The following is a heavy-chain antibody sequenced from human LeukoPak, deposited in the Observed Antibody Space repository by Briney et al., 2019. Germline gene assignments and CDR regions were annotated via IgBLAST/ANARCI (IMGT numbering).Heavy chain of an antibody. CDR1: GGSISSYY. CDR3: ARVDLRYFDWLSTYYFDY. CDR2: IYYSGST. Sequence: KPSETLSLTCTVSGGSISSYYWSWIRQPPGKGLEWIGYIYYSGSTNYNPSLKSRVTISVDTSKNLFSLKLSSVTAADTAVYYCARVDLRYFDWLSTYYFDYWGQGTLVTVSS. J-gene: IGHJ4*02. V-gene: IGHV4-59*01. D-gene: IGHD3-9*01.